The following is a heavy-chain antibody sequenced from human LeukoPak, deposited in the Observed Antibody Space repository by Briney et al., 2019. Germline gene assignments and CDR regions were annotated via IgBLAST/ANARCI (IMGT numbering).Heavy chain of an antibody. Sequence: GGSLRLSCAASGFTFSSYEMNWVRQAPGKGLEWISYISSSGLTKYYADSVKGRFTISRDNAKNSLYLHMNSLRAEDTAVYYCARDLSPLSHDFRSAYPVWGQGTLVTVSS. CDR3: ARDLSPLSHDFRSAYPV. J-gene: IGHJ4*02. D-gene: IGHD3-3*01. V-gene: IGHV3-48*03. CDR2: ISSSGLTK. CDR1: GFTFSSYE.